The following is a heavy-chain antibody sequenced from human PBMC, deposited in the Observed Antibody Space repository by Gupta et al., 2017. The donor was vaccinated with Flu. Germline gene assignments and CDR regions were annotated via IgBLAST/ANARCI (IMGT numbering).Heavy chain of an antibody. Sequence: EVQLLESGGGLVQPGGSLRVSCEASGFPFSSYAMSWVRPAPGKGLEWVSGISGSGGDTYYADSIKGRFTSSRDNSKNTLYLQMNSLRAEDSAVYYCAKGNYRGGGVGASDAFEIWGQGTMVTISS. J-gene: IGHJ3*02. CDR3: AKGNYRGGGVGASDAFEI. CDR2: ISGSGGDT. CDR1: GFPFSSYA. D-gene: IGHD1-26*01. V-gene: IGHV3-23*01.